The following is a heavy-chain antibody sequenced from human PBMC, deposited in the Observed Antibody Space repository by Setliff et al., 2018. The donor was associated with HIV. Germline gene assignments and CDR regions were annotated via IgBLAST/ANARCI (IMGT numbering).Heavy chain of an antibody. J-gene: IGHJ3*02. CDR2: ISGYNGNT. D-gene: IGHD6-19*01. V-gene: IGHV1-18*01. CDR3: ATITVAGTGAFDI. Sequence: ASVKVSCKASGDTNPSDAISWVRQAPGQGLEWMGWISGYNGNTKYAQNMQGXXXXTTDTSTTTAYMELRSLRSDDTAVYYCATITVAGTGAFDIWGQGT. CDR1: GDTNPSDA.